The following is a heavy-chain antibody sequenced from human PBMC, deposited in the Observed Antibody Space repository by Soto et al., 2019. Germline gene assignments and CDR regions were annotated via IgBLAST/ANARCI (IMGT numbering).Heavy chain of an antibody. V-gene: IGHV4-59*08. CDR2: IYYSGRT. D-gene: IGHD6-6*01. Sequence: SETLSLTCTVSGGSISSYYWSWIRQPPGKGLEWIGYIYYSGRTNYNPSLKSRVTISVDTSKNQFSLKLSSVTAADTAVYYCARLGIAARELDYWGQGTLVTVSS. CDR3: ARLGIAARELDY. J-gene: IGHJ4*02. CDR1: GGSISSYY.